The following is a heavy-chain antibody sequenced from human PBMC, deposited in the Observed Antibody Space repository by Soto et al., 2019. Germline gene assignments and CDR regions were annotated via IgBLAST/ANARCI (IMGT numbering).Heavy chain of an antibody. CDR2: ISAYNGNT. V-gene: IGHV1-18*01. D-gene: IGHD2-15*01. J-gene: IGHJ1*01. Sequence: ASVKVSCKASGYTFTSYGISWVRQAPGQGLEWMGWISAYNGNTNYAQKLQGRVTMTTDTSTSTAYMELRSLRSDDTAVYYCARDMGLRSVYCSGGSRPSGLAYCGQGTLVPVSS. CDR3: ARDMGLRSVYCSGGSRPSGLAY. CDR1: GYTFTSYG.